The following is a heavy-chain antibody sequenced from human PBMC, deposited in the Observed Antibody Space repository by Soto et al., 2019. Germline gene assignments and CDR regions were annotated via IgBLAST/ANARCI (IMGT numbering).Heavy chain of an antibody. CDR1: GGSISSGGYY. Sequence: QVQLQESGPGLVKPSQTLSLTCTVSGGSISSGGYYWSWIRQHPGKGLEGLGYIYYSGGTYYNPSLKSRVTLSVDTSKNQFSLKLSSVTAADTAVYYCARVDMIVVVRSKDLDYFDYWGQGTLVTVSS. CDR3: ARVDMIVVVRSKDLDYFDY. J-gene: IGHJ4*02. D-gene: IGHD3-22*01. V-gene: IGHV4-31*03. CDR2: IYYSGGT.